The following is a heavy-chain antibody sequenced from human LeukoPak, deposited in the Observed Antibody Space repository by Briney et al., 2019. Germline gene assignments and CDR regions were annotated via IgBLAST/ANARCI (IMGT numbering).Heavy chain of an antibody. D-gene: IGHD2-8*02. V-gene: IGHV3-7*01. CDR3: ARILNTGGYSYPGSLDF. Sequence: GGSLRLSCAASGFTFSSYAMNWVRQAPGKGLEWVANINQDGTEKFYVDSVRGRFTISRDNAKNSLYLQMNSLRADDTAVYYCARILNTGGYSYPGSLDFWGQGILVTVSS. CDR1: GFTFSSYA. CDR2: INQDGTEK. J-gene: IGHJ4*02.